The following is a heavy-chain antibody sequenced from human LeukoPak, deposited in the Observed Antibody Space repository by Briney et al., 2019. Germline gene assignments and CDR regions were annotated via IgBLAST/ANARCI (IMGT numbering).Heavy chain of an antibody. V-gene: IGHV3-21*01. CDR3: TRVAQSGPTGWFDP. CDR2: ISSTGSYI. D-gene: IGHD1-1*01. Sequence: GGSLRLSCAASGFNLASYMLNWVRQAPGKGLEWVSSISSTGSYIYYADSVKGRFTISRDNPGNVFYLQMDSLRAEDTAVYYCTRVAQSGPTGWFDPWGQGTLVTVSS. J-gene: IGHJ5*02. CDR1: GFNLASYM.